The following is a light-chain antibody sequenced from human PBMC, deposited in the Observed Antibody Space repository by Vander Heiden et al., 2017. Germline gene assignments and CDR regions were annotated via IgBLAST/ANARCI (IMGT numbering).Light chain of an antibody. J-gene: IGKJ2*01. V-gene: IGKV1-8*01. Sequence: ATPITPSPSSLSASTGDRVTITCRASQGISSYLAWYQQKPGKAPKLLIYAASTLQSGVPSRFSGSGSGTDFTLTISCLQSEDFATYYCQQYYSYPPNTFGQGTKLEIK. CDR1: QGISSY. CDR2: AAS. CDR3: QQYYSYPPNT.